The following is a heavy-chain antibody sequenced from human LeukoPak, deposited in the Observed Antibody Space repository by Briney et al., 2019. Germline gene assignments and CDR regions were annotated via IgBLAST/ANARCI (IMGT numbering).Heavy chain of an antibody. Sequence: SETLSLTCTVSGGSISSSSHYWGWFRQPPGKGLEWIGYIYYSGSSFCNPSLKSRVTMSVDTSKNQFSLKLSSVTAADTAVYYCASRSSSYHYYYGMDVWGQGTTVTVSS. CDR1: GGSISSSSHY. V-gene: IGHV4-39*01. J-gene: IGHJ6*02. D-gene: IGHD6-6*01. CDR2: IYYSGSS. CDR3: ASRSSSYHYYYGMDV.